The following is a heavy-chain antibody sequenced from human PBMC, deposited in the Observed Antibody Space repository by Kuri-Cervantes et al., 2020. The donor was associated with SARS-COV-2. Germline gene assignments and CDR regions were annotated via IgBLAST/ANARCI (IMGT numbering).Heavy chain of an antibody. CDR1: GGSFSGYY. D-gene: IGHD2-21*01. J-gene: IGHJ4*02. Sequence: SETLSLTCAVYGGSFSGYYWSWIRQPPGKGLEWIGEINHSGSTNYNPSLKSRATISVDTSRNQFSLRLTSVTAADTATYYCATTYCGGDCSFDYWGQGTLVTVSS. CDR3: ATTYCGGDCSFDY. V-gene: IGHV4-34*01. CDR2: INHSGST.